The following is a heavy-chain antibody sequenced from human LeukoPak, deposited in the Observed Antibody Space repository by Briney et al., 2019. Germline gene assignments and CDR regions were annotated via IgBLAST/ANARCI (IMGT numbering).Heavy chain of an antibody. CDR2: IYYSGST. Sequence: SETLSLTCTVSGGSISGSSYYWGWIRQPPGKGLEWIGSIYYSGSTYYSPSLKSRVTISVDTSKNQFSLKLSSVTAADTAVYYCATTTIRLGYWGQGTLVTVSS. J-gene: IGHJ4*02. CDR1: GGSISGSSYY. D-gene: IGHD1-26*01. CDR3: ATTTIRLGY. V-gene: IGHV4-39*07.